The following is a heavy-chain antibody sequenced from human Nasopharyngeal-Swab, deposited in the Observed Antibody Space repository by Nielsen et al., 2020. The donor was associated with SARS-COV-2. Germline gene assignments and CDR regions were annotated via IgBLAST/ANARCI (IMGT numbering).Heavy chain of an antibody. CDR2: INPRGGST. J-gene: IGHJ3*02. CDR1: GYTFTGYY. V-gene: IGHV1-46*01. D-gene: IGHD3-16*01. CDR3: ARDGGHDAFDI. Sequence: ASVKISCKASGYTFTGYYMHWVRQAPGQGLEWMGIINPRGGSTSYEQKFQGRVTMTRDTSTSTVYMELSSLRSEETAVYYCARDGGHDAFDIWGQGTMVTVSS.